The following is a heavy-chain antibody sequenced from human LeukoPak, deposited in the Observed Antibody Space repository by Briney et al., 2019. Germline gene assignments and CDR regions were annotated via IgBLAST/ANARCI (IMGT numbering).Heavy chain of an antibody. V-gene: IGHV3-21*01. Sequence: KSGGSLRLSCAASGFTFSSYSMNWVRQAPGKGLEWVSSISSSSSYIYYADSVKGRFTISRDNAKNSLYLQMNSLRAEDTAVYYCARDYGLIVGATKDDYWGQGTLVTVSS. J-gene: IGHJ4*02. D-gene: IGHD1-26*01. CDR1: GFTFSSYS. CDR3: ARDYGLIVGATKDDY. CDR2: ISSSSSYI.